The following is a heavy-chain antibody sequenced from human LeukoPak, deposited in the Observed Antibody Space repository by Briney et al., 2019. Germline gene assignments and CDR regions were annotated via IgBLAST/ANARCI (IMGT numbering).Heavy chain of an antibody. Sequence: ASVKVSCKASGYTFTSYDINWVRQATGQGLEWMGWMNPNSGNTGYAQKFQGRVTMTRNTSISTAYMELSSLRSEDTAVYNCARISWGSKSYYDSSGYYYYWGQGTLVTVSS. CDR1: GYTFTSYD. J-gene: IGHJ4*02. D-gene: IGHD3-22*01. CDR3: ARISWGSKSYYDSSGYYYY. CDR2: MNPNSGNT. V-gene: IGHV1-8*01.